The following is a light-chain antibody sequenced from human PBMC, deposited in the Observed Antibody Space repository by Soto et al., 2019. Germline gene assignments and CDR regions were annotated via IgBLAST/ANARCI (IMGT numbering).Light chain of an antibody. CDR1: QSVSIY. CDR2: DAS. J-gene: IGKJ4*01. CDR3: QHRSDWPPFT. Sequence: EIVLTQSPATLSLSPGERATLSCRASQSVSIYLAWYQQKPGQAPRLLIYDASNRATGIPARFSGSGSGTDFTLTISSLEPEDFAVYYCQHRSDWPPFTFGGGTKVDIK. V-gene: IGKV3-11*01.